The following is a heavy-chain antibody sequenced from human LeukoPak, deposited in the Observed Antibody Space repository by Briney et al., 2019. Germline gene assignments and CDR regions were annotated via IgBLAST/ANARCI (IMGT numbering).Heavy chain of an antibody. D-gene: IGHD5-12*01. J-gene: IGHJ4*02. CDR2: IYYSGSA. Sequence: PSETLSLTCSVSGVSISSSDHYWSWIRQPPGKGLEWIGYIYYSGSANYNPSLKSRVTISVDTSKNQFSLKLSSVTAADTAVYYCARLTGYDWESSYDYWGQGTLVTISS. CDR1: GVSISSSDHY. CDR3: ARLTGYDWESSYDY. V-gene: IGHV4-61*08.